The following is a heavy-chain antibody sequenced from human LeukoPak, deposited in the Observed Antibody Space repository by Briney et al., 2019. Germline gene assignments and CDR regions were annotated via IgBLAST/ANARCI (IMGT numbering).Heavy chain of an antibody. D-gene: IGHD3-9*01. J-gene: IGHJ4*02. V-gene: IGHV3-33*01. CDR3: AREPYYDILTGYYQTDYFDY. Sequence: PGGSLRLSCAASGFIFTNYGMNWVRQAPGKGLEWVAVIWFDGSKTFYADSVKGRFTISRDTSKNMLYLQMNSLRAEDTAVYYCAREPYYDILTGYYQTDYFDYWGQGTLVTVSS. CDR1: GFIFTNYG. CDR2: IWFDGSKT.